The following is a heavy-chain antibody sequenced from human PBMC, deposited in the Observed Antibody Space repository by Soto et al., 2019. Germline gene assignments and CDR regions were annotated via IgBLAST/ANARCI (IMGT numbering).Heavy chain of an antibody. J-gene: IGHJ4*02. V-gene: IGHV3-66*01. Sequence: EVQLVESGGGLVQPGGSLRLSCAASGFTVSNLYMTWFRRAPGTGLQWVEVISSGGGTYYADSVKGRFTISRDNSKNTLYLEMNSLRAEDTAVYYCARDTLGGAYDFLHGGPGTLVTVSS. CDR2: ISSGGGT. CDR1: GFTVSNLY. CDR3: ARDTLGGAYDFLH. D-gene: IGHD3-3*01.